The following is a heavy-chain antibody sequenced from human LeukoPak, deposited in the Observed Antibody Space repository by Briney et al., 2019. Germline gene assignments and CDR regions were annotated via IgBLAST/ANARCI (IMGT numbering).Heavy chain of an antibody. CDR2: IYYSGST. J-gene: IGHJ3*01. D-gene: IGHD6-19*01. Sequence: NPSETLSLICTVSGGSISSYYWSWIRQPPGKGLEWIGYIYYSGSTNYNPSLKSRVTISVDTSKNQFSLKLSSVTAADTAVYYCARGYSSGGRSGWGQGTMVTVSS. CDR1: GGSISSYY. V-gene: IGHV4-59*01. CDR3: ARGYSSGGRSG.